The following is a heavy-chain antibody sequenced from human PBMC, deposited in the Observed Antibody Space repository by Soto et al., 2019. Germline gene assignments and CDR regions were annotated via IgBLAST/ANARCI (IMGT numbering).Heavy chain of an antibody. CDR1: GFTFSSYA. D-gene: IGHD3-3*01. V-gene: IGHV3-23*01. CDR2: ISGSGGST. CDR3: AKDGSLRITIFGVVTNWFDP. J-gene: IGHJ5*02. Sequence: LRLSCAASGFTFSSYAMSWVRQAPGKGLEWVSAISGSGGSTYYADSVKGRFTISRDNSKNTLYLQMNSLRAEDTAVYYCAKDGSLRITIFGVVTNWFDPWGQGTLVTVSS.